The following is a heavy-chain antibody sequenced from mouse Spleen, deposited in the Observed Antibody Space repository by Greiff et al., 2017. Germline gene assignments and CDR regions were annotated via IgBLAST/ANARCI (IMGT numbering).Heavy chain of an antibody. CDR2: ISSGGSYT. Sequence: EVQLQESGGGLVKPGGSLKLSCAASGFTFSSYAMSWVRQTPEKRLEWVATISSGGSYTYYPDSVKGRFTISRDNAKNTLYLQMSSLRSEDTAMYYCARHLDFDYWGQGTTLTVSS. V-gene: IGHV5-9-3*01. CDR1: GFTFSSYA. J-gene: IGHJ2*01. CDR3: ARHLDFDY.